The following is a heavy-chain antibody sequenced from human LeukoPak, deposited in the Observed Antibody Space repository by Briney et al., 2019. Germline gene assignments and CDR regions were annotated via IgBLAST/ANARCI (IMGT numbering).Heavy chain of an antibody. J-gene: IGHJ6*02. CDR2: INPSGGST. CDR3: ARDARVWWKGSPFPRYYGMDV. CDR1: GYTFTSYD. V-gene: IGHV1-46*01. D-gene: IGHD2-8*01. Sequence: ASVKVSCKASGYTFTSYDINWVRQATGQGLEWMGIINPSGGSTSYAQKFQGRVTMTRDTSTSTVYMELSSLRSEDTAVYYCARDARVWWKGSPFPRYYGMDVWGQGTTVTVSS.